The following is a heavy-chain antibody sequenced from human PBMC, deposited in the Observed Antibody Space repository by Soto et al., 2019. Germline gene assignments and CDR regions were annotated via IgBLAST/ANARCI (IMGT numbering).Heavy chain of an antibody. D-gene: IGHD6-13*01. Sequence: QVQLVQSGDEVKKPGASVKVSCKASGYTFTSYGISWVRQAPGQGLEWMGWISAYNGNTNYAQKLQGRVTMTTDTSTSTAYMELRILRSDDTAVYYCAIENRIAAAGKAYWFDPWGQGTLVTVSS. CDR1: GYTFTSYG. J-gene: IGHJ5*02. CDR3: AIENRIAAAGKAYWFDP. CDR2: ISAYNGNT. V-gene: IGHV1-18*01.